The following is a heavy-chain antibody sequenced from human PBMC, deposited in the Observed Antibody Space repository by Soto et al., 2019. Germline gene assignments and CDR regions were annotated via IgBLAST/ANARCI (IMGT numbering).Heavy chain of an antibody. J-gene: IGHJ6*02. CDR1: GYTFTSYA. Sequence: ASVKVSCKASGYTFTSYAMHWVRQAPGQRLEWMGWINAGNGNTNYAQKFQERVTITRDMSTSTAYMELSSLRSEDTAVYYCAAGGYCISTSCYADYYYYGMDVWGQGTTVTVSS. CDR2: INAGNGNT. V-gene: IGHV1-3*01. CDR3: AAGGYCISTSCYADYYYYGMDV. D-gene: IGHD2-2*01.